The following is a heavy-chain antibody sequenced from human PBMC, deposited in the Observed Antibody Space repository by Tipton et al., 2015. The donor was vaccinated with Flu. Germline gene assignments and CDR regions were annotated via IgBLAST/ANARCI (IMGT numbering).Heavy chain of an antibody. CDR3: ARAYYDILTGDHQDAFDI. CDR2: INPNSGGT. V-gene: IGHV1-2*06. CDR1: GYTFTGYY. D-gene: IGHD3-9*01. J-gene: IGHJ3*02. Sequence: QLVQSGAEVKKPGASVKVSCKASGYTFTGYYMHWVRQAPGQGLEWVGRINPNSGGTNYAQKFQGRVTMTRDTSISTAYMELSRLRSDDTAVYYCARAYYDILTGDHQDAFDIWGQGTMVTVSS.